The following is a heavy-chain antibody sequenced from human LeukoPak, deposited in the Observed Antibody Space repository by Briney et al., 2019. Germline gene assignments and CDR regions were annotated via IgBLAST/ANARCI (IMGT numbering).Heavy chain of an antibody. D-gene: IGHD3-22*01. J-gene: IGHJ4*02. V-gene: IGHV4-34*01. Sequence: SETLSLTCAVYGGSFSGYYWSWIRQPPGKGLEWIGEINRSGCTNYNPSLKSRVTISVDTSKNQFSLKLSSVTAADTAVYYCARIDTYYYDSTGYYYDYWGQGTLVTVSS. CDR2: INRSGCT. CDR3: ARIDTYYYDSTGYYYDY. CDR1: GGSFSGYY.